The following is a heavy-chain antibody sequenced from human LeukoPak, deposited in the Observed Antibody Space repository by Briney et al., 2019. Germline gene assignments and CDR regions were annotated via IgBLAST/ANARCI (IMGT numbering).Heavy chain of an antibody. CDR3: ARDKGPYYFDQ. CDR2: INSDGSII. J-gene: IGHJ4*02. CDR1: GFTFRNYW. Sequence: PGGSLRLSCAASGFTFRNYWMHWVRQVPGKGLVWVSRINSDGSIINYADSVKGRFTISRDNAKNALYLQMNSLRAEDTAVYYCARDKGPYYFDQWGQGTLLTVSS. V-gene: IGHV3-74*01.